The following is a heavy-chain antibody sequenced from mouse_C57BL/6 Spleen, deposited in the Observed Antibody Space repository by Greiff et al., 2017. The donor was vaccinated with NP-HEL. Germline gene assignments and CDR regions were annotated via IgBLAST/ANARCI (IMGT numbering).Heavy chain of an antibody. D-gene: IGHD1-1*01. V-gene: IGHV14-4*01. CDR1: GFNIKDDY. Sequence: VQLKQSGAELVRPGASVKLSCTASGFNIKDDYMHWVKQRPEQGLEWIGWIDPENGDTEYASQFQGKATITADTSSNTAYLQLSRLTSEDTAVYYCTTGYYGSSYGAYWGQGTLVTVSA. J-gene: IGHJ3*01. CDR3: TTGYYGSSYGAY. CDR2: IDPENGDT.